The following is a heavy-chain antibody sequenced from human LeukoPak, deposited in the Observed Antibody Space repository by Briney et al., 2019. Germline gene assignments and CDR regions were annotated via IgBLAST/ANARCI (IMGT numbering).Heavy chain of an antibody. CDR1: GGSINSGDYF. Sequence: KTSQTLSLTCTVSGGSINSGDYFWSWIRQHPGKGLEWIGYIHYSESTYYNPSLKTRITISLDRSKNEFSLKLSSVTAADTAVYYCARVHHERLRLDVWGQGTTVTVSS. J-gene: IGHJ6*02. V-gene: IGHV4-31*03. CDR2: IHYSEST. CDR3: ARVHHERLRLDV. D-gene: IGHD2-21*02.